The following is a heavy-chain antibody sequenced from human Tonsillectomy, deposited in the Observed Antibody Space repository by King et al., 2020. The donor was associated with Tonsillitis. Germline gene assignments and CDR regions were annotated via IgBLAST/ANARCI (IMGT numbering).Heavy chain of an antibody. CDR2: INPSGGSA. CDR1: GYSFTTYY. V-gene: IGHV1-46*01. J-gene: IGHJ4*02. Sequence: HVQLVESGAEVNKPGASVKVSCKASGYSFTTYYLHWVRQAPGQGLEWMGAINPSGGSANYAQRFQGRVTMTRDTSTSTVYMELSSLRPEDTAVYYCARVDFHDTNFYNPPYYDYWGQGTLVTVSS. D-gene: IGHD1-14*01. CDR3: ARVDFHDTNFYNPPYYDY.